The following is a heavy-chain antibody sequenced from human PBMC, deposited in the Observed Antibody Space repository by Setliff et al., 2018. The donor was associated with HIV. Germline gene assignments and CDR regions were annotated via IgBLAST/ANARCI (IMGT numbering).Heavy chain of an antibody. CDR3: ARVPTSSWYVTTQRTKEYFHH. CDR2: IYYSGNT. CDR1: GGSIKSSSYY. D-gene: IGHD6-13*01. J-gene: IGHJ1*01. Sequence: PSETLSLTCTVSGGSIKSSSYYWGWIRQPPGKGLEWIGSIYYSGNTYCNPSLKSRVTISEDRSRNQFSLRLSSVTAADTAIYYCARVPTSSWYVTTQRTKEYFHHWGQGTLVTVSS. V-gene: IGHV4-39*07.